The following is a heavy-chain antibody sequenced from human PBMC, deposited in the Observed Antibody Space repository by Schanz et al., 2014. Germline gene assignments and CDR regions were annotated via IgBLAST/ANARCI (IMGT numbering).Heavy chain of an antibody. Sequence: EVQLLESGGGLVQPGGSLRLSCAASGFTFTTHSMTWVRQAPGKGLEWVSAISGSGGSTYYADSVKGRFTISRDNSKNTLYLQMNSLRAEDTAVYYCARDGDRFYHNYYMDVWGKGTTVTVSS. V-gene: IGHV3-23*01. J-gene: IGHJ6*03. CDR1: GFTFTTHS. CDR2: ISGSGGST. CDR3: ARDGDRFYHNYYMDV. D-gene: IGHD4-17*01.